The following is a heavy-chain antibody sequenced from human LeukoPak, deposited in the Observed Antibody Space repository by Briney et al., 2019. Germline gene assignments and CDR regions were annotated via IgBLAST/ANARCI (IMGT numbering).Heavy chain of an antibody. V-gene: IGHV1-46*01. CDR2: IYPRDGST. CDR3: ARDQEGFDY. J-gene: IGHJ4*02. Sequence: ASVKVSCKASGYTFASNYIHWVRQAPGQGLEWMGMIYPRDGSTSYAQKFQGRVTVTRVTSTSTVHMELSGLRSEDTAVYYCARDQEGFDYWGQGTLVTVSS. CDR1: GYTFASNY.